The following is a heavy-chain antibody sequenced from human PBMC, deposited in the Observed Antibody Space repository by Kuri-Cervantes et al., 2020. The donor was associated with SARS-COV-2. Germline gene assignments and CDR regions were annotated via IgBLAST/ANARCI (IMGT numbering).Heavy chain of an antibody. J-gene: IGHJ6*03. Sequence: GESLKISCTASGFTFGDYAMSWVRQAPGKGLEWVGFIRSKAYGGTTEYAASVKGRFTISRDDSKSIAYLQMNSLKTEDTAVYYCTTTGVLRYFDWLLENYYYYYMDVWGKGTTVTVSS. CDR2: IRSKAYGGTT. CDR1: GFTFGDYA. V-gene: IGHV3-49*04. D-gene: IGHD3-9*01. CDR3: TTTGVLRYFDWLLENYYYYYMDV.